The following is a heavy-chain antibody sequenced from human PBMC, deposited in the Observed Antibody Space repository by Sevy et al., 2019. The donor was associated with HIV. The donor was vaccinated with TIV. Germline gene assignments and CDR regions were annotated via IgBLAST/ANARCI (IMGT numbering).Heavy chain of an antibody. Sequence: GGSLRLSCTASGFTFSSAWMSWVRQAPGKGLEWVSAISGSGGSTYYADSVKGRFTISRDNSKNTLYLQMNSLRAEDTAVYYCAKGRFERAYCSGGSCYSEPNYYYYGMDVWGQGTTVTVSS. D-gene: IGHD2-15*01. CDR3: AKGRFERAYCSGGSCYSEPNYYYYGMDV. J-gene: IGHJ6*02. CDR1: GFTFSSAW. CDR2: ISGSGGST. V-gene: IGHV3-23*01.